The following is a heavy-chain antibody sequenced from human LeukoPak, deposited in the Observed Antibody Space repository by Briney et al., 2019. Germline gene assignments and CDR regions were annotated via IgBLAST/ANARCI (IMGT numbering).Heavy chain of an antibody. CDR2: IIPIFGTA. CDR3: ARARDDYVWGSPFDY. D-gene: IGHD3-16*01. V-gene: IGHV1-69*13. J-gene: IGHJ4*02. Sequence: ASVKVSCKASGYTFTSYYMHWVRQAPGQGLEWMGGIIPIFGTANYAQKFQGRVTITADESTSTAYMELSSLRSEDTAVYYCARARDDYVWGSPFDYWGQGTLVTVSS. CDR1: GYTFTSYY.